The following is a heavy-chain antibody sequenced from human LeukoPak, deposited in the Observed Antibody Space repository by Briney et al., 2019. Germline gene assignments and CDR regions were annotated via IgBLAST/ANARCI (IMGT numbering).Heavy chain of an antibody. CDR3: ARDFDLDGSGSRYYSGMDV. J-gene: IGHJ6*02. CDR2: VSSSSSYI. D-gene: IGHD3-10*01. Sequence: GGSLRLSCAASGFMFSTSSMNWVRQAPGKGLEWVSSVSSSSSYIYYADPVKGRFTISRDNAKNSLYLHMNSLRAEGTAVYYCARDFDLDGSGSRYYSGMDVWGRGTTVTVSS. CDR1: GFMFSTSS. V-gene: IGHV3-21*01.